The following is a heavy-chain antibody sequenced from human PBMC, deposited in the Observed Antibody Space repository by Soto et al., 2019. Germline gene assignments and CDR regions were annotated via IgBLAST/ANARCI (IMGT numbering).Heavy chain of an antibody. CDR1: GFTFSNYA. V-gene: IGHV3-23*01. J-gene: IGHJ4*02. Sequence: EVQLLESGGALVPPGGSLRLSCAASGFTFSNYAMSWVRQAPGKGLEWVSGISSSEDITKYADSVKGRFTISRDNSNNMLYLQMNSLRAEDTAVYYCAKVPWKLVRTHYFRYWGQGTLVTVSS. CDR2: ISSSEDIT. CDR3: AKVPWKLVRTHYFRY. D-gene: IGHD6-6*01.